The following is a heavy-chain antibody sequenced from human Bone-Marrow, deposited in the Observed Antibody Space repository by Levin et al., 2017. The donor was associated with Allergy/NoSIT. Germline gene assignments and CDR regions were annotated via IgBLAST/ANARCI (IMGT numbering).Heavy chain of an antibody. Sequence: SGGSLRLSCAASGFTFSDKYMSWIRQAPGKGLEWLSYISSSGSTIYYADSVKGRFTISRDNAKNSVVLQMDSLSADDTAVYYCARTAVTNRYYYFDLWGRGTLVTVSS. CDR3: ARTAVTNRYYYFDL. J-gene: IGHJ2*01. D-gene: IGHD4-17*01. CDR2: ISSSGSTI. CDR1: GFTFSDKY. V-gene: IGHV3-11*01.